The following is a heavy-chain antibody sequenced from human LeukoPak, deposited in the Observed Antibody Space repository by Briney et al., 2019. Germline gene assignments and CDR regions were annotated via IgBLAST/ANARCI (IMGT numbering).Heavy chain of an antibody. Sequence: GGSVRLFCAASGFISSSYEMNWVRQAPERGLECVSYISSSGSTIYYADSVKGRFTISRDNSKNSLYLQMNSLRAGNTAVYYCARDTAGFDDWGQGTLVTVSS. V-gene: IGHV3-48*03. D-gene: IGHD6-13*01. CDR2: ISSSGSTI. CDR1: GFISSSYE. CDR3: ARDTAGFDD. J-gene: IGHJ4*01.